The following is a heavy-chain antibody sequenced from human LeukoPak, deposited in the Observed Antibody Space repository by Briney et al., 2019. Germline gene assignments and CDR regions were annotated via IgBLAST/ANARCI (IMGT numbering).Heavy chain of an antibody. CDR1: GGSLSSYY. J-gene: IGHJ4*02. Sequence: SETLSLTCTVSGGSLSSYYWSWTRQPPGQGLEWIGYIYSSGSTNYNPSLRSRVTLSIDTSKNQFSLKLSSVTPADTAVYYCARDVYCGGDCSYFDSWGQGNLVTVSS. V-gene: IGHV4-59*01. CDR2: IYSSGST. D-gene: IGHD2-21*02. CDR3: ARDVYCGGDCSYFDS.